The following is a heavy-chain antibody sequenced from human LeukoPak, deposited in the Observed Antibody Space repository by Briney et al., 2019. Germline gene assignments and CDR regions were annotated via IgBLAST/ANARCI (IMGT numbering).Heavy chain of an antibody. CDR2: ISGSGGST. V-gene: IGHV3-23*01. CDR3: ASILLWFVYDY. CDR1: GFTFSGYG. Sequence: RPGGSLRLSCAASGFTFSGYGMSWVRQAPGKGLEWVSDISGSGGSTNYADSVKGRFTISRDNPKNTLFLQMNSLRAEDTAVYYCASILLWFVYDYWGQGTLVTVSS. D-gene: IGHD3-10*01. J-gene: IGHJ4*02.